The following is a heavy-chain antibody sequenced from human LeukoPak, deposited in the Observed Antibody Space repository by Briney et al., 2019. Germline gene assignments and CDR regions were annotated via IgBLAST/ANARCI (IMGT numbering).Heavy chain of an antibody. J-gene: IGHJ4*02. CDR3: ARDVAVAGSDY. CDR1: GFSFSSYS. CDR2: ISSSSSYI. Sequence: GGSLRLACAASGFSFSSYSMNWVRQAPGKGLEWVSSISSSSSYIYYADSVKGRFTISRDNAKNLLYLQMNSLRAEDTAVYYCARDVAVAGSDYWGQGTLVTVSS. D-gene: IGHD6-19*01. V-gene: IGHV3-21*01.